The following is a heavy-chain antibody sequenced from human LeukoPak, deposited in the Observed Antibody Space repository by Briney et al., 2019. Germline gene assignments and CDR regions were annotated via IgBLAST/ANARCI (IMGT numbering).Heavy chain of an antibody. Sequence: SETLSLTCTVSGGSISSYYWSWIRQPPGKGQEWIGYFYNSGRSTYNPSLKSRVTISADTSKNHFSLKLNSVTTADTAVYYCTRGAGWLIDYWGQGILVTVSS. J-gene: IGHJ4*02. CDR1: GGSISSYY. CDR2: FYNSGRS. V-gene: IGHV4-59*01. CDR3: TRGAGWLIDY. D-gene: IGHD3-16*01.